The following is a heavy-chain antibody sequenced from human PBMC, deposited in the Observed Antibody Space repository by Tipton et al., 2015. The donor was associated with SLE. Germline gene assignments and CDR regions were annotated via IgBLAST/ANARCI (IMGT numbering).Heavy chain of an antibody. V-gene: IGHV4-59*08. CDR2: MYYGGTS. CDR3: ARNPGY. D-gene: IGHD1-14*01. Sequence: TLSLTCTVSGASINNYYWNWIRQAPGKGLEWIGFMYYGGTSNYSPSLKSRVTISLDTSRNQFSLRLTSVTAADTAVYYCARNPGYWGRGTLVTVSS. J-gene: IGHJ4*02. CDR1: GASINNYY.